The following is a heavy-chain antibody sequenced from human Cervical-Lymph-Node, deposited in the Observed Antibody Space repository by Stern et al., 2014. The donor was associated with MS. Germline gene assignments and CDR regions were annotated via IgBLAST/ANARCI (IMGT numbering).Heavy chain of an antibody. D-gene: IGHD3/OR15-3a*01. Sequence: QVQLVQSGAEVKKPGASVKVSCKAFGYTFTSHYMHWVRQAPGQGLEWVGLINPSGDSANYAQKLQGRVTMTRDTSTSTVYMELSSLRSEDTAVYYCASGTGSKRPAGNYWGQGTLVTVSS. J-gene: IGHJ4*02. CDR2: INPSGDSA. CDR1: GYTFTSHY. CDR3: ASGTGSKRPAGNY. V-gene: IGHV1-46*04.